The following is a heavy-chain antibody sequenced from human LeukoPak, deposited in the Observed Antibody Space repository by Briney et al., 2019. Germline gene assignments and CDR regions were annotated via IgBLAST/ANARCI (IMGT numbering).Heavy chain of an antibody. D-gene: IGHD3-22*01. Sequence: PGGSLRLSCAASGFTFSSYAMSWVRHAPGRGLEWVSAISGSGGSTYYADSVKGRFTISRDNSKNTLYLQMNSLRAEDTAVYYCAKRSPTYYYDSSGYYAPFDYWGQGTLVTVSS. CDR1: GFTFSSYA. J-gene: IGHJ4*02. V-gene: IGHV3-23*01. CDR3: AKRSPTYYYDSSGYYAPFDY. CDR2: ISGSGGST.